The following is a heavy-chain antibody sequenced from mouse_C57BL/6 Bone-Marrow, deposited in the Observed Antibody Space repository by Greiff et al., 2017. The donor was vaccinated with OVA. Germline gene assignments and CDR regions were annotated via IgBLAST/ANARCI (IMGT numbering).Heavy chain of an antibody. D-gene: IGHD1-1*01. CDR1: GYTFTNYW. J-gene: IGHJ2*01. V-gene: IGHV1-63*01. CDR3: ARITTVVADYFDY. Sequence: VQLQQSGAELVRPGTSVKMSCKASGYTFTNYWIGWAKQRPGHGLEWIGDIYPGGGYTNYNEKFKGKATLTADKSSSTAYMQFSSLTSEDSAIYYCARITTVVADYFDYWGQGTTLTVSS. CDR2: IYPGGGYT.